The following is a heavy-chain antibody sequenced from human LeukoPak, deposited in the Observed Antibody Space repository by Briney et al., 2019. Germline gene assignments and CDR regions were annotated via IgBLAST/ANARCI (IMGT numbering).Heavy chain of an antibody. D-gene: IGHD3-10*01. V-gene: IGHV4-39*07. Sequence: PSETLSLTCTVSGGSISSSSYYWGWIRQPPGKGLEWIGSIYYSGSTYYNPSLKSRVTISVDTSKNQFSLKLSSVTAADTAVYYCARDPSPGRKRLGVRAGGYYYMDVWGKGTTVTISS. CDR1: GGSISSSSYY. CDR2: IYYSGST. J-gene: IGHJ6*03. CDR3: ARDPSPGRKRLGVRAGGYYYMDV.